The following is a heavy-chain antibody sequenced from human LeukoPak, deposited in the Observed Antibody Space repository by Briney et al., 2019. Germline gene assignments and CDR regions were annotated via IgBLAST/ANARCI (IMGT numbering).Heavy chain of an antibody. D-gene: IGHD1-14*01. Sequence: ASVKVSCKASGYTFTSYYMHWVRQAPGQGLEWMGIINPSGGSTSYAQKFQGRVTMTRDTSTSTVYMELSSLRSEDTAVYYRARDLGPLGTDYWGQGTLVTVSS. V-gene: IGHV1-46*01. J-gene: IGHJ4*02. CDR2: INPSGGST. CDR1: GYTFTSYY. CDR3: ARDLGPLGTDY.